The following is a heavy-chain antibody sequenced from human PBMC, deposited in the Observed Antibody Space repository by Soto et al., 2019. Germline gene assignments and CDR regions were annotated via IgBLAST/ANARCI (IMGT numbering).Heavy chain of an antibody. CDR2: LSFDASKK. Sequence: QVQLVESGGGVVQPGRSLRLSCAASGFNFSAYGMHWVRQTPGTGLEMVSLLSFDASKKYYADSVKGRFTISRDTSRNTLYLQMNSSRVEATAVYYCRVGLADSGPGTRVTVSS. J-gene: IGHJ4*02. CDR1: GFNFSAYG. V-gene: IGHV3-30*03. CDR3: RVGLAD. D-gene: IGHD1-26*01.